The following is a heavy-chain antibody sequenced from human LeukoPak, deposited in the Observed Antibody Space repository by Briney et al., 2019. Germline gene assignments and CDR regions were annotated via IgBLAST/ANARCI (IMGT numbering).Heavy chain of an antibody. CDR2: ISGSGGST. V-gene: IGHV3-23*01. Sequence: GGSLRLSCAAYRFTFNSYGMSWVRQAPGKGLEWVSVISGSGGSTYYADSVKGRFTISRDNSKNTLYLQMNSLRAEDTAVYYCAKDPRYSSSWYPFDYWGQGTLVTVSS. CDR1: RFTFNSYG. J-gene: IGHJ4*02. CDR3: AKDPRYSSSWYPFDY. D-gene: IGHD6-13*01.